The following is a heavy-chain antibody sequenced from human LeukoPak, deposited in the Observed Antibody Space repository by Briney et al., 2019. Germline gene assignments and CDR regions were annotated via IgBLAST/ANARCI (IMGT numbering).Heavy chain of an antibody. CDR3: ARCTLATEDRGSGMDV. CDR2: IYHSGRT. D-gene: IGHD3-10*01. CDR1: GGFISNYY. J-gene: IGHJ6*02. V-gene: IGHV4-59*01. Sequence: SETLSLTCTVSGGFISNYYWSWIRQPPGKGLEWIGNIYHSGRTNYNPSLKSRVTISIDTSNNQFSLNLRFVTAADTAVYYCARCTLATEDRGSGMDVWGQGTTVTVSS.